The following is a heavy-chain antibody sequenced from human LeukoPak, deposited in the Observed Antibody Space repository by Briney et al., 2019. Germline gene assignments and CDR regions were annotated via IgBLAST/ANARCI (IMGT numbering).Heavy chain of an antibody. CDR2: ISYDARDE. CDR1: GFSFRSYA. Sequence: GGSLRLSCVASGFSFRSYAMHWVRQAPGRGLEWLAFISYDARDEYYADSVKGRFTISRDNSKNTLYLQMNSLRGEDTAVYYCTRGVRGGWGLFDSWGQGTLVTVSS. J-gene: IGHJ4*02. CDR3: TRGVRGGWGLFDS. D-gene: IGHD1-26*01. V-gene: IGHV3-30*04.